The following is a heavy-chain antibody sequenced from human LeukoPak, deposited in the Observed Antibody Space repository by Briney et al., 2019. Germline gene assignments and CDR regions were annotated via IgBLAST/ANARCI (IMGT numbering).Heavy chain of an antibody. CDR2: ISSSGSTI. Sequence: TGGSLRLSCAASGFTFSDYYMSWIRQAPGKGLEWVSYISSSGSTIYYADSVKGRFTISRDNAKNSLYLQMNSLRAEDTAVYYCARVRSVTIAIRYWGQGTLVTVSS. D-gene: IGHD3-3*01. CDR3: ARVRSVTIAIRY. J-gene: IGHJ4*02. CDR1: GFTFSDYY. V-gene: IGHV3-11*01.